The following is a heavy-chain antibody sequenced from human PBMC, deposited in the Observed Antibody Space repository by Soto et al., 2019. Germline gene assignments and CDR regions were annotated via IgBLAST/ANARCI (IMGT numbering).Heavy chain of an antibody. CDR1: GYSFTSYY. D-gene: IGHD5-18*01. J-gene: IGHJ4*02. Sequence: QVQLVQSGAEVKKPGASVQVSCKASGYSFTSYYMHWVRQAPGQGLEWLGIINPSGGSTSYAQKSQGKVPMTRDTSMSTVYRELMSIRSEDTAVYYCAGGDTAGIDYWGQGTLVTVSS. CDR3: AGGDTAGIDY. V-gene: IGHV1-46*01. CDR2: INPSGGST.